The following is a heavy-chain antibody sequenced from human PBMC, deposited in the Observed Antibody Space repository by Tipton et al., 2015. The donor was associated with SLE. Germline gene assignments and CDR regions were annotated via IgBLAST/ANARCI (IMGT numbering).Heavy chain of an antibody. V-gene: IGHV4-34*01. D-gene: IGHD3-10*01. CDR1: GGSISSHY. Sequence: TLSLTCTVSGGSISSHYWSWIRQPPGKGLEWIGEINHSGSTNYNPSLKSRVTISVDTSKNQFSLKLSSVTAADTAVYYCARGRGKNRFDYWGQGTLVTVSS. CDR2: INHSGST. CDR3: ARGRGKNRFDY. J-gene: IGHJ4*02.